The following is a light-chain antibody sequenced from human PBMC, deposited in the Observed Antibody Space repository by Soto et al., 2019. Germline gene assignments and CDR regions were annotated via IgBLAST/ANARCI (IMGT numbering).Light chain of an antibody. V-gene: IGKV1-39*01. CDR3: HQSYSTSWT. CDR1: ERINTY. CDR2: AAS. Sequence: IQFTQSPSSLSASVGDRVTITCRASERINTYLAWYQQQPGKAPKLLIYAASSLQSGVPSRFSGSGSETDFTLTISSLQPEDFATYYCHQSYSTSWTFGQGTKVDI. J-gene: IGKJ1*01.